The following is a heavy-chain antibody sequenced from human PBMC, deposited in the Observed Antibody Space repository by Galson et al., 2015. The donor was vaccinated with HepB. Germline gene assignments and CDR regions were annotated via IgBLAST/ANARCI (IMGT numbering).Heavy chain of an antibody. D-gene: IGHD3-22*01. V-gene: IGHV1-18*01. CDR2: ISAYNGNT. CDR1: GYTFTSYG. CDR3: ARADYYDSSGYPPYYYYYGMDV. Sequence: SVKVSCKASGYTFTSYGISWVRQAPGQGLEWMGWISAYNGNTNYAQKLQGRVTMTTDTSTSTAYMELRSLRSDDTAVYYCARADYYDSSGYPPYYYYYGMDVWGQGTTVTVSS. J-gene: IGHJ6*02.